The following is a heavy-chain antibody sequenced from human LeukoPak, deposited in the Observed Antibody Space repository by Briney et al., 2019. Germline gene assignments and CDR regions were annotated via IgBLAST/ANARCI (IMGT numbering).Heavy chain of an antibody. CDR2: INEGGRST. Sequence: PGGSLRLSCEASGFTFSNYWMHWVRQAPGKGLVWVARINEGGRSTGFADSVKGRFTISRDNAKNTLYLQMNSLRVEDTAVYYCAGVTGVGYSSNAVYMDVWGKGTTVTVSS. J-gene: IGHJ6*03. CDR1: GFTFSNYW. V-gene: IGHV3-74*01. D-gene: IGHD5-18*01. CDR3: AGVTGVGYSSNAVYMDV.